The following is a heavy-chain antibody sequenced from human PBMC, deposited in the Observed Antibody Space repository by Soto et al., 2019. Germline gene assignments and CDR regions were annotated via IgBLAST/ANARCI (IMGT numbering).Heavy chain of an antibody. Sequence: QVQLQESGPGLVKPSQTLSLTCTVSIGSITRSEYYWSWIRQPPGKGLEWIGYIYYSGRAYYNPSLKSRVFISVDTSKNQFSLNLNSVTAADTAVYYCARGSEERLDAKEMGFDPWGQGTLVTVSS. D-gene: IGHD6-19*01. CDR1: IGSITRSEYY. V-gene: IGHV4-30-4*01. CDR3: ARGSEERLDAKEMGFDP. CDR2: IYYSGRA. J-gene: IGHJ5*02.